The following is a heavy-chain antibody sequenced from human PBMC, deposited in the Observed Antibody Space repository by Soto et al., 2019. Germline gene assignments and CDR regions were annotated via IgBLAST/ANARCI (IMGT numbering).Heavy chain of an antibody. V-gene: IGHV3-23*01. CDR1: GFTFSSYA. J-gene: IGHJ4*02. D-gene: IGHD3-22*01. CDR3: AKEPERLVIYKVTVDY. CDR2: ISGSGGST. Sequence: GGSLRLSCAASGFTFSSYAMSWVRQAPGKGLEWVSGISGSGGSTYYANSVKGRFTISRDNSKNTLYLQMNSLRAEDTAVYYCAKEPERLVIYKVTVDYWGQGTLVTVSS.